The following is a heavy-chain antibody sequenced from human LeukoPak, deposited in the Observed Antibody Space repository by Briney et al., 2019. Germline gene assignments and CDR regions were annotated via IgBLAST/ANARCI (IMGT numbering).Heavy chain of an antibody. V-gene: IGHV1-18*01. CDR3: ARAKDYDILTGYSYYFDY. CDR2: ISAYNGKT. Sequence: ASVKVSSKASGYTFTTYGISWVRQAPGQGLEWMGWISAYNGKTNYVQKLQGRVTMTTDTSTSTAYMELRSLRSDDTAVYYCARAKDYDILTGYSYYFDYWGQGTLVTVSS. J-gene: IGHJ4*02. CDR1: GYTFTTYG. D-gene: IGHD3-9*01.